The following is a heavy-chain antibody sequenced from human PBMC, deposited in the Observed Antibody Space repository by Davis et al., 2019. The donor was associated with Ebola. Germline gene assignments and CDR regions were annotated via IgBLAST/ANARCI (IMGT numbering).Heavy chain of an antibody. V-gene: IGHV3-53*01. D-gene: IGHD1-26*01. CDR1: GLTVSDNY. J-gene: IGHJ4*02. CDR3: ARGAVESVGYYFDQ. CDR2: IYGGRI. Sequence: PGGSLRLSCEATGLTVSDNYMSWVRHAPGKGLEWVSVIYGGRIHYADSVKGRFTISGDNSKNTVYLEMHSLGAEDTAVYYCARGAVESVGYYFDQWGQGELVTVSS.